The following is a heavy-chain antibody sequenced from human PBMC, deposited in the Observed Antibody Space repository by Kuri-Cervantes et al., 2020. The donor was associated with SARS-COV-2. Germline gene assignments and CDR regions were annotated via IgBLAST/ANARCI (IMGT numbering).Heavy chain of an antibody. D-gene: IGHD2-2*01. CDR2: ISGSGGST. Sequence: GGSLRLSCAASGFTFSSYAMSWVRQAPGKGLEWVSAISGSGGSTYYADSMKGRFTISRDNSKNTLYLQMNSLRAEDTAVYYCAGRLYQLLSRGAFDIWGQGTMVTVSS. CDR3: AGRLYQLLSRGAFDI. V-gene: IGHV3-23*01. CDR1: GFTFSSYA. J-gene: IGHJ3*02.